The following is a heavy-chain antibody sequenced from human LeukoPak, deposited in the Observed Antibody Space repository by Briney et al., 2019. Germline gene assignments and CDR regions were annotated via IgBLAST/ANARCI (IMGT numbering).Heavy chain of an antibody. CDR3: ARPRGYGGKYDAFDI. V-gene: IGHV5-51*01. CDR1: GYSFTNYW. CDR2: IYPGDSDT. D-gene: IGHD4-23*01. J-gene: IGHJ3*02. Sequence: SGESLKISCKGSGYSFTNYWIGWVRQIPGKGLEWGGIIYPGDSDTRYSRSFQGQITISADKSSSTAYLQWSSLKASDTAMYYCARPRGYGGKYDAFDIWGQGTMVTVSS.